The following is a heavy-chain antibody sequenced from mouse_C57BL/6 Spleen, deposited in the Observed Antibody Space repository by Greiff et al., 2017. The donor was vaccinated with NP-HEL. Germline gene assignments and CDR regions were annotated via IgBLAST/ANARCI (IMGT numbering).Heavy chain of an antibody. J-gene: IGHJ3*01. D-gene: IGHD2-4*01. Sequence: EVKLVESGPGLVKPSQSLSLTCSVTGYSITSGYYWNWIRQFPGNKLEWMGYISYDGSNNYNPSLKNRISITRDTSKNQFFLKFNSVTTEDTATYYCAREGSYYDYDVAYWGQGTLVTVSA. CDR3: AREGSYYDYDVAY. V-gene: IGHV3-6*01. CDR2: ISYDGSN. CDR1: GYSITSGYY.